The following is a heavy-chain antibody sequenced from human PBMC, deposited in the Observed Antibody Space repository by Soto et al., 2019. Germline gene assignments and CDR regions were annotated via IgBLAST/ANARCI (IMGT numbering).Heavy chain of an antibody. CDR1: GFTFSSYG. Sequence: QVQLVESGGGVVQPGRSLRLSCAASGFTFSSYGMHCVRQAPGKGLEWVAGIWYDGSNKYYADSVKGRFTISRDNSKNTLYLQMNSLRAEDTAVYYCARDRGIVVVPHMDVWGKGTTVTVSS. J-gene: IGHJ6*03. V-gene: IGHV3-33*01. CDR3: ARDRGIVVVPHMDV. D-gene: IGHD2-15*01. CDR2: IWYDGSNK.